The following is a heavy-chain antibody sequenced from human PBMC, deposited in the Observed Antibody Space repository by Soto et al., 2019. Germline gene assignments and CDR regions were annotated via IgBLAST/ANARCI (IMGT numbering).Heavy chain of an antibody. CDR1: GFTFSSYW. V-gene: IGHV3-7*03. CDR3: ARVGSSWAYPFQH. Sequence: EVQLVESGGGLVQPGGSLRLSCAASGFTFSSYWMSWVRQAPGKGLEWVANIKQDGSEKYYVDSVKGRFTISRDNAKNSLYLQMNSLRAEDTAVYYCARVGSSWAYPFQHWGQGTLVTVSS. CDR2: IKQDGSEK. D-gene: IGHD6-13*01. J-gene: IGHJ1*01.